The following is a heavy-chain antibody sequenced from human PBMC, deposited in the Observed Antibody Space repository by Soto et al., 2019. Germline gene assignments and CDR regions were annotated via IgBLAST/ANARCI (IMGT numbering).Heavy chain of an antibody. J-gene: IGHJ6*02. V-gene: IGHV4-39*01. CDR1: GGSISSSSYY. Sequence: TLSLTCTVSGGSISSSSYYWGWIRQPPGKGLEWIGSIYYSGSTYYNPSLKSRVTISVDTSKNQFSLKLSSVTAADTAVYYCARSIVIDCYYYGMDVWGQGTTVTVSS. CDR3: ARSIVIDCYYYGMDV. CDR2: IYYSGST. D-gene: IGHD3-16*02.